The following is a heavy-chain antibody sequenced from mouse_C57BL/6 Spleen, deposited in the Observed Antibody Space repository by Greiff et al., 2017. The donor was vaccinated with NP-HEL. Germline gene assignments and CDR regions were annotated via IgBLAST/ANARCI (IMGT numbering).Heavy chain of an antibody. CDR3: ARRNYYSNYGYYFDY. CDR1: GYAFSSYW. D-gene: IGHD2-5*01. CDR2: IYPGDGDT. J-gene: IGHJ2*01. V-gene: IGHV1-80*01. Sequence: QVQLKESGAELVKPGASVKISCKASGYAFSSYWMNWVKQRPGKGLEWIGQIYPGDGDTNYNGKFKGKATLTADKSSSTAYMQLSSLTSEDSAVYFCARRNYYSNYGYYFDYWGQGTTLTVSS.